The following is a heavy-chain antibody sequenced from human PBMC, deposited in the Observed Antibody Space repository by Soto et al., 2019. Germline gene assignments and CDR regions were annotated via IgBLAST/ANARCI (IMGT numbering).Heavy chain of an antibody. V-gene: IGHV4-59*01. CDR3: ARVITYHYGMDV. CDR1: GGSIGSYY. CDR2: VYYTGST. Sequence: SETLSLTCNVSGGSIGSYYWNWLRQPAGKGLEWIGYVYYTGSTNYNPSLEGRATISVDSSKNQVSLNLRSVTAADSATSYCARVITYHYGMDVWGQGITVTVPS. D-gene: IGHD3-16*01. J-gene: IGHJ6*02.